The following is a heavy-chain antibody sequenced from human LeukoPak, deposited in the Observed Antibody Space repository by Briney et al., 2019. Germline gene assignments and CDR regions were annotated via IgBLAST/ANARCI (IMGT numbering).Heavy chain of an antibody. CDR3: ARDLGTMGAMDYYFDY. D-gene: IGHD1-26*01. CDR2: ISYDGSNK. Sequence: GGALRLSCAASGFTFSSYAMHGVRQAPCKGLDGMSVISYDGSNKYYAGSVKGRFTISRDNSKNTLYPQMNSLRAEDTAVYYCARDLGTMGAMDYYFDYWGQGTLVTVSS. CDR1: GFTFSSYA. V-gene: IGHV3-30-3*01. J-gene: IGHJ4*02.